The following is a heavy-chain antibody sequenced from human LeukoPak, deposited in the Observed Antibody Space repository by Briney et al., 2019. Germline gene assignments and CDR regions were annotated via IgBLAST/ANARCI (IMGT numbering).Heavy chain of an antibody. CDR1: GVSINSYY. CDR3: ARVGFGGLLDY. D-gene: IGHD2-15*01. Sequence: SETLSLTCTVSGVSINSYYWSWIRQPPGKGLEWIGYIYNSGSAKYNPSLESRVTISVDTSKNQFSLKLSSVTAADTALYYCARVGFGGLLDYWGQGRLVSVS. V-gene: IGHV4-59*01. J-gene: IGHJ4*02. CDR2: IYNSGSA.